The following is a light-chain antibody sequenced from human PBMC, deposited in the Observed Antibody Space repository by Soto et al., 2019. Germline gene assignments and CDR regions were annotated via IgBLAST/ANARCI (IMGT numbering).Light chain of an antibody. V-gene: IGLV1-40*01. CDR2: ENN. CDR1: RSNIGAGSE. Sequence: QSVLTQPPSVSEAPGQRVTISCTGSRSNIGAGSEAHRYQQVPGTAPKLLIYENNNRPSGVPDRFSGSKSGTSASLAITGLQAEDEAEEFCPSYDSSLSGYVFGTGTKVTVL. CDR3: PSYDSSLSGYV. J-gene: IGLJ1*01.